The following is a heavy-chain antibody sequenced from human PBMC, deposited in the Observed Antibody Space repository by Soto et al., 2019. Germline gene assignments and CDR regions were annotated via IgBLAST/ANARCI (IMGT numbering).Heavy chain of an antibody. CDR1: GYTFTNYG. D-gene: IGHD2-15*01. CDR2: INVYNGNI. CDR3: ARKKDLYFGMDV. V-gene: IGHV1-18*04. Sequence: ASVKVSCKASGYTFTNYGISWVRQAPGQGLEWMGWINVYNGNINYAQNFQGRVTMTTDTSTSTAYMELRSLRSDDTAVYSCARKKDLYFGMDVWGQGTTVTVYS. J-gene: IGHJ6*02.